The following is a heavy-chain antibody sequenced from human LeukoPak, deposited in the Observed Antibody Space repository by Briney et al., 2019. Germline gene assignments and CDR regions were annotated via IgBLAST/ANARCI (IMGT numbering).Heavy chain of an antibody. CDR1: GFTFSSYA. J-gene: IGHJ4*02. CDR3: ARAPYDDFWSGYYLYYFDY. CDR2: ISYDGSNK. D-gene: IGHD3-3*01. Sequence: GGSLRLSCAASGFTFSSYAMHWVRQAPGKGLEWVAVISYDGSNKYYADSVKGRFTISRDNSKNTLYLQMNSLRAEDTAVYYCARAPYDDFWSGYYLYYFDYWGQGTLVTVSS. V-gene: IGHV3-30-3*01.